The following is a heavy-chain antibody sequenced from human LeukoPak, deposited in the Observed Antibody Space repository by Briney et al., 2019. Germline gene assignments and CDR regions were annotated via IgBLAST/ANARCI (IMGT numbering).Heavy chain of an antibody. V-gene: IGHV4-4*02. D-gene: IGHD5-18*01. CDR2: IYQSGKT. J-gene: IGHJ4*02. CDR3: ARGGSYVYFDY. Sequence: SGTLSLTCAVSGGSISSSNWWSWVRQPPGKGLEWIGEIYQSGKTNCNPSLKSRVTISVDKSKNQFSLNLSSVTAADTAVYYCARGGSYVYFDYWGQGTLVTVSS. CDR1: GGSISSSNW.